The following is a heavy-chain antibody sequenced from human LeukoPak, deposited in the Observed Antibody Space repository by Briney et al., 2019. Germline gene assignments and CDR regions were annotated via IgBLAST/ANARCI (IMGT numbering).Heavy chain of an antibody. V-gene: IGHV4-30-4*08. Sequence: SETLSLTCTVSGGSISSYYWSWIRQPPGKGLEWIGYIYYSGSTYYNPSLKSRATISVDTSKNQFSLKLSSVTAADTAVYYCARVVVPAAIRGFYFDYWGQGTLVTVSS. CDR1: GGSISSYY. D-gene: IGHD2-2*02. CDR2: IYYSGST. CDR3: ARVVVPAAIRGFYFDY. J-gene: IGHJ4*02.